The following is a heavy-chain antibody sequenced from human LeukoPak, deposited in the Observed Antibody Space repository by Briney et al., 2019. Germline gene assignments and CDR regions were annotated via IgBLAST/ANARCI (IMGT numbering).Heavy chain of an antibody. CDR3: AKWGDYDILTGYYDSDY. D-gene: IGHD3-9*01. CDR1: GFTFSNYA. CDR2: IVGSGGST. V-gene: IGHV3-23*01. Sequence: GGSLRPSCAASGFTFSNYAMSWVRQAPGKGLEWVSAIVGSGGSTYYADSVKGRFTISRDNPKNTLYLQMNSLRAEDTAVYYCAKWGDYDILTGYYDSDYWGQGTLVTVSS. J-gene: IGHJ4*02.